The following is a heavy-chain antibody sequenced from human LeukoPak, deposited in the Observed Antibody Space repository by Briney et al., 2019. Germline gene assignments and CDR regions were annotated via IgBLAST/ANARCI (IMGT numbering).Heavy chain of an antibody. CDR3: AREGIAAAGSLYTWFDP. Sequence: ASVKVSCKASGYTFTGYYMHWVRQAPGQGLEWMGWINPNSGGTNYAQKLQGRVTMTRDTSISTAYMELSRLRSDDTAVYYCAREGIAAAGSLYTWFDPWGQGTLVTVSS. CDR1: GYTFTGYY. CDR2: INPNSGGT. J-gene: IGHJ5*02. D-gene: IGHD6-13*01. V-gene: IGHV1-2*02.